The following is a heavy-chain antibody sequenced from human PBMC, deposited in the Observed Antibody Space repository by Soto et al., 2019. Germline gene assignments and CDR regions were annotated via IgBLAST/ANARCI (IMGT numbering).Heavy chain of an antibody. D-gene: IGHD1-1*01. CDR2: IYPSDGST. J-gene: IGHJ3*01. Sequence: GASVKASCKASGYTFTSYYMHWVRQAPGQGLEWMGRIYPSDGSTSYAQKFQGRVTMTGDTSTSTAYMELSSLSSEDTAVHYCGRVFAGNWNDDPSGGAFDLWGQGTNVTVSS. CDR1: GYTFTSYY. V-gene: IGHV1-46*03. CDR3: GRVFAGNWNDDPSGGAFDL.